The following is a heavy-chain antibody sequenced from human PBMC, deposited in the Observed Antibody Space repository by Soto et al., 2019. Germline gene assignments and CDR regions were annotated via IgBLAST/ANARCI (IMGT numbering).Heavy chain of an antibody. Sequence: SETLSLTCTVSGGSISSGDYYWSWIRQPPGKGLEWIGYIYYSGSTYYNPSLKSRVTISVDTSKNQFSLKLSSVTAADTVVYYCARRPQDCSGGRCYLYFHHWGQGTLVTSPQ. D-gene: IGHD2-15*01. J-gene: IGHJ1*01. CDR2: IYYSGST. CDR1: GGSISSGDYY. CDR3: ARRPQDCSGGRCYLYFHH. V-gene: IGHV4-30-4*01.